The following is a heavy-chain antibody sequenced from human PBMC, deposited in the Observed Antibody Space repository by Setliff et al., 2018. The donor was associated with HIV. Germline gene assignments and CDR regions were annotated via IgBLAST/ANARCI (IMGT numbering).Heavy chain of an antibody. CDR3: VRDDYGYNGKGFDY. Sequence: PSETLSLTCTVSGGSISSGPYYWGWIRQPPGKGLEWIGSIYHSGSTYYNPSLKSRVTISVDTSNNQISLRLSSVTAADTAMYYCVRDDYGYNGKGFDYWGPGTLVTVSS. D-gene: IGHD4-17*01. J-gene: IGHJ4*02. CDR1: GGSISSGPYY. V-gene: IGHV4-39*07. CDR2: IYHSGST.